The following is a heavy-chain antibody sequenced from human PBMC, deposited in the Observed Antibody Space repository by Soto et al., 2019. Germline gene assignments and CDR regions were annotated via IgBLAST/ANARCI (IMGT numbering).Heavy chain of an antibody. CDR1: GGSINSGGYS. Sequence: SETLSLTCAVSGGSINSGGYSWSWLRQPPGKGLEWNGYISHSGTTYYNPSLKSRLTISMDKSKNHFSLRLSSVTAADTAVYYCXRTSYDILTGRLDGFDIWGQGTMVTVSS. CDR2: ISHSGTT. CDR3: XRTSYDILTGRLDGFDI. D-gene: IGHD3-9*01. V-gene: IGHV4-30-2*01. J-gene: IGHJ3*02.